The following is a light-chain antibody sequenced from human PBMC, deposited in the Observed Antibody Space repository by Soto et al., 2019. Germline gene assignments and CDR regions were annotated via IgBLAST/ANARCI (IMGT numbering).Light chain of an antibody. CDR3: QQRTRWPMT. CDR1: QNLHSF. V-gene: IGKV3-11*01. Sequence: VATMTTASLYVSPGERVSLSSRASQNLHSFLNWYQQRPGQAPRPLIYDGSKRAAGVPDRISGDGSGTDYTLTISSLEPEDFAVYYCQQRTRWPMTFGQRTRLEIK. CDR2: DGS. J-gene: IGKJ5*01.